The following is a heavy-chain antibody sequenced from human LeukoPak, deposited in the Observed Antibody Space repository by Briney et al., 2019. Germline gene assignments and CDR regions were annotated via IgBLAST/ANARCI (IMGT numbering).Heavy chain of an antibody. Sequence: GGSLRLSCAASGFTFSSYGMHWVRQAPGKGLEWVAFIRYDGSNKYYADSVKGRFTISRDNSKNTLYLQMNSLRAEDTAVYYCAKSQLVGYYYDSSGPLDWGQGTLVTVSS. CDR3: AKSQLVGYYYDSSGPLD. V-gene: IGHV3-30*02. J-gene: IGHJ4*02. CDR1: GFTFSSYG. CDR2: IRYDGSNK. D-gene: IGHD3-22*01.